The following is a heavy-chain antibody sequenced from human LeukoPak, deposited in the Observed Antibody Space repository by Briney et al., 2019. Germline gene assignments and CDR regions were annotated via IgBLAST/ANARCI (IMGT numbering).Heavy chain of an antibody. CDR2: INPNSGGT. D-gene: IGHD3-10*01. Sequence: GLINPNSGGTNYAQKFQGRVTMTRDTAISTAYMELSRLRSDDTAVYYCARDITYGSGRGDYWGQGTLVTVSS. CDR3: ARDITYGSGRGDY. V-gene: IGHV1-2*06. J-gene: IGHJ4*02.